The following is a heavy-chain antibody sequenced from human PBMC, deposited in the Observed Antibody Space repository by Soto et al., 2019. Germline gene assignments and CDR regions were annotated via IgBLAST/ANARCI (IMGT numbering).Heavy chain of an antibody. J-gene: IGHJ6*03. V-gene: IGHV1-8*01. CDR3: ARSALPTNYYYYYMDV. CDR1: GYTFTSYD. D-gene: IGHD6-25*01. CDR2: MNPNSGNT. Sequence: ASVKFSCKASGYTFTSYDINWVRQATGQGLEWMGWMNPNSGNTGYAQKFQGRVTMTRNTSISTAYMELSSLRSEDTAVYYCARSALPTNYYYYYMDVWGKGTTVTVSS.